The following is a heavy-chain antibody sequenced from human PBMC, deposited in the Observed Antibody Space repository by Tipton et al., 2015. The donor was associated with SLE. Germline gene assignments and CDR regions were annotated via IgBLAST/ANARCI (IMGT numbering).Heavy chain of an antibody. CDR2: INPNSGGT. Sequence: QLVQSGAEVKKPGASVKVSCKASGYTFTGYYMHWVRQAPGQGLEWMGWINPNSGGTNYAQKFQGRVTMTRDTSISTAYMELSRLRSDGTAVYYCARDLIAIPGHCFDYWGQGTLVTVSS. D-gene: IGHD2-21*01. V-gene: IGHV1-2*02. CDR3: ARDLIAIPGHCFDY. J-gene: IGHJ4*02. CDR1: GYTFTGYY.